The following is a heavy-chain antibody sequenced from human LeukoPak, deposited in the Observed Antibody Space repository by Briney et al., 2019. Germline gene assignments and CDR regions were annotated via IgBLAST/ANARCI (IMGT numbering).Heavy chain of an antibody. Sequence: SVKVSCKASGGTFSSYAICWVRQAPGQGLEWMGGIIPIFGTANYAQKFQGRVTITADESTSTAYMELSSLRSEDTAVYYCAARIAAAGTGVDYWGQGTLVTVSS. CDR3: AARIAAAGTGVDY. J-gene: IGHJ4*02. D-gene: IGHD6-13*01. V-gene: IGHV1-69*01. CDR1: GGTFSSYA. CDR2: IIPIFGTA.